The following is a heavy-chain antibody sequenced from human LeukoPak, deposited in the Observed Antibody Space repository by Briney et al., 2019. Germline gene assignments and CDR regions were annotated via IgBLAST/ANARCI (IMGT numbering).Heavy chain of an antibody. J-gene: IGHJ6*02. CDR2: ISSSSSYI. D-gene: IGHD1-26*01. V-gene: IGHV3-21*01. CDR3: ARDYYRESRDYYYYYGMDV. CDR1: GFTFSSYS. Sequence: GGSLRLSCAASGFTFSSYSMNGVRQAPGKGLEGFSSISSSSSYIYYADSVKGRFTISRDNAKNSLYLQMNSLRAEDTAVYYCARDYYRESRDYYYYYGMDVWGQGTTVTVSS.